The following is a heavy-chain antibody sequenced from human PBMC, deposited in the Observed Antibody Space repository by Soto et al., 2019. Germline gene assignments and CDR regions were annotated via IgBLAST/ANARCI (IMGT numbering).Heavy chain of an antibody. Sequence: PSETLSLTCTVSGGSISSGGYYWSWIRQHPGKGLEWIGYIYYSGSSYYNPSLKSRVTISVDTSKNQFSLKLSSVTAADTALYYCARWVVGVVVPAATIDYWGQGTLVTVSS. CDR1: GGSISSGGYY. V-gene: IGHV4-31*03. J-gene: IGHJ4*02. CDR3: ARWVVGVVVPAATIDY. CDR2: IYYSGSS. D-gene: IGHD2-2*01.